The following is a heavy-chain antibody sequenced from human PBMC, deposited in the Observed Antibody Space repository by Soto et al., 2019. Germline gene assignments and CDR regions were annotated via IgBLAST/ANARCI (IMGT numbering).Heavy chain of an antibody. Sequence: GGSLILSCAASGFTFTSYSMNWVRQAPGQGLEWVSYITSKSTTIKYADSVKGRFTVSRDNAKNSLYLQLNSLRDEDTAVYYCAREMGACSDSSCYPGPYDSWGQGTLVTVSS. CDR3: AREMGACSDSSCYPGPYDS. CDR2: ITSKSTTI. D-gene: IGHD3-16*01. J-gene: IGHJ5*02. CDR1: GFTFTSYS. V-gene: IGHV3-48*02.